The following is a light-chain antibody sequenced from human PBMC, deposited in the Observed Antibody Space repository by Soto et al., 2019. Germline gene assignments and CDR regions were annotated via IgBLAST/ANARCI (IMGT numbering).Light chain of an antibody. J-gene: IGKJ2*01. V-gene: IGKV3-20*01. Sequence: EIVLTQSPGTLSLSPGERATLSCRASQSVYTNYLAWYEQKPGQAPRLLIYGASRRATGVPDRFSGSGSETDFALTISRLEPEDFAVYYCQYYCSSPPVYTFGQGTKLEIK. CDR1: QSVYTNY. CDR2: GAS. CDR3: QYYCSSPPVYT.